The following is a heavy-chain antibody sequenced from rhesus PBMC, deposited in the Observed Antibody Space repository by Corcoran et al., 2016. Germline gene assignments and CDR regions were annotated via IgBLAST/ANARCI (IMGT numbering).Heavy chain of an antibody. V-gene: IGHV4S10*01. Sequence: QVQLQESGPGVVKPSETLSLTCAVSGGSISDSYRWSWIRQPPGKGLEWFGYIYGSYTSPNHSPTPRSRFTISKDASKSQFSLKLSSVTAADTAVYYCARDVGYSSGWSVWYFDIWGPGTPITVSS. CDR3: ARDVGYSSGWSVWYFDI. CDR2: IYGSYTSP. CDR1: GGSISDSYR. J-gene: IGHJ2*01. D-gene: IGHD6S26*01.